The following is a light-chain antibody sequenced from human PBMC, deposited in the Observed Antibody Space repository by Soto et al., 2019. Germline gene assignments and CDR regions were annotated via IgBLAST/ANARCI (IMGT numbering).Light chain of an antibody. CDR3: QQYDNWSPIT. CDR1: QSVSSN. V-gene: IGKV3-15*01. J-gene: IGKJ5*01. Sequence: EIVMTQSPATLSVSPGERATLSCRASQSVSSNLASYQQKPGQAPRLLIYGASTRATGIPARFSGSGSGTEFTLTISSLQSEDFAVYYCQQYDNWSPITFGQGTRLEIK. CDR2: GAS.